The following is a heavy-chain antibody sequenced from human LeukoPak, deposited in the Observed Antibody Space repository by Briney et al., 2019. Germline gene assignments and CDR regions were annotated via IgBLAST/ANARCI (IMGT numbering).Heavy chain of an antibody. J-gene: IGHJ4*02. CDR2: VSINSSDI. V-gene: IGHV3-21*01. CDR3: AGERSCSNFSCGAYYIES. Sequence: GGSLRLSCAASGFIFSNYGMDWVRLHPRKGMGWVSSVSINSSDINYADSVNDRLTISTDSATNSLYLQMSSLRTEGASVYFCAGERSCSNFSCGAYYIESWGEGTLVTVSS. CDR1: GFIFSNYG. D-gene: IGHD3-3*02.